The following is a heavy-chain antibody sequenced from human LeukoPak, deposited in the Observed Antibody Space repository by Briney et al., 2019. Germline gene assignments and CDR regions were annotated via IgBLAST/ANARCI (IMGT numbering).Heavy chain of an antibody. Sequence: GSLRLSCTASGFTFGYYSMTWVRQAPGKGLEWVGFIRSKASGGTTEYAASVKGRFTISRDDSKSIAYLHMNSLKTEDTAVYYCTRGIDRGGSSWSLRAFDIWGQGTMVTVSS. V-gene: IGHV3-49*04. CDR1: GFTFGYYS. CDR2: IRSKASGGTT. J-gene: IGHJ3*02. D-gene: IGHD6-13*01. CDR3: TRGIDRGGSSWSLRAFDI.